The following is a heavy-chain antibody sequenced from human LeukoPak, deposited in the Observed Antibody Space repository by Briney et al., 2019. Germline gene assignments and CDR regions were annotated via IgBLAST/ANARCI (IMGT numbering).Heavy chain of an antibody. J-gene: IGHJ5*02. Sequence: GGSLRLSCAASGFTFSDYYMSWIRQAPGKGLEWVSYISSSGSTIYYADSVKGRFTISRDSAKNSLYLQMNSLRAEDTAVYYCARSGYVRFLEWLLNWFDPWGQGTLVTASS. CDR3: ARSGYVRFLEWLLNWFDP. CDR2: ISSSGSTI. CDR1: GFTFSDYY. V-gene: IGHV3-11*01. D-gene: IGHD3-3*01.